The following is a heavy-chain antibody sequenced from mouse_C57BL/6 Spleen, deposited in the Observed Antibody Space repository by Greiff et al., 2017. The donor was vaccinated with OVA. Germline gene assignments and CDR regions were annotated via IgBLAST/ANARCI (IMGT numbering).Heavy chain of an antibody. V-gene: IGHV1-55*01. J-gene: IGHJ4*01. CDR1: GYTFTSYW. Sequence: QVQLQQPGAELVKPGASVKMSCKASGYTFTSYWITWVKQRPGQGLEWIGDIYPGSGSTNYNEKFKSKATLTVDTSSSTAYMQLSSLTSEDSAVYYCARGDYDYDPYYAMDYWGQGTSVTVSS. CDR3: ARGDYDYDPYYAMDY. CDR2: IYPGSGST. D-gene: IGHD2-4*01.